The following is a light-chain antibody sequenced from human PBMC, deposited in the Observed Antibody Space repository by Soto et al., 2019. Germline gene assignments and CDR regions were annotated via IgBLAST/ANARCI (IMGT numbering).Light chain of an antibody. J-gene: IGLJ1*01. V-gene: IGLV2-14*01. Sequence: QSALTQPASVSGSPGQSITISCTGTSSDVSAYNHVSWYQQHPGKAPKVMIYEVSDRPSGVSNRFSGSKSGNTVSLTITGLQAEDEADYYCSSYTTSNTYVFGTGTKLTVL. CDR3: SSYTTSNTYV. CDR2: EVS. CDR1: SSDVSAYNH.